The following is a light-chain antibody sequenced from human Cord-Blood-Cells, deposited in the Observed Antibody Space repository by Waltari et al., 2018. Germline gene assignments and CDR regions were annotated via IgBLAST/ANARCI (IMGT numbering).Light chain of an antibody. Sequence: DIVLTQSPDTLSVSPGERATLSCRASQSVSSSYLAWYQQKPGQAPRLLIYGASSRATGIPDRFSGSGSGTDFTLTISRLEPEDFAVYYCQQYGSSPRTFGQGTKVEIK. CDR1: QSVSSSY. J-gene: IGKJ1*01. CDR2: GAS. V-gene: IGKV3-20*01. CDR3: QQYGSSPRT.